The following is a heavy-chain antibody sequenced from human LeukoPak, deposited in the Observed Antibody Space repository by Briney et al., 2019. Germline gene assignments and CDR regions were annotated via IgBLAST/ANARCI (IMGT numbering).Heavy chain of an antibody. CDR2: IWIDGTT. CDR1: GFTVSTSY. CDR3: AAKYGES. Sequence: GGSLRLSCVVSGFTVSTSYMAWVRQAPGKGLECVSLIWIDGTTHYADSVKGRFTISGDNSKNTLYLQMNSLRPEDTAVYYCAAKYGESWGQGTLVTVSS. V-gene: IGHV3-66*02. J-gene: IGHJ5*02. D-gene: IGHD4/OR15-4a*01.